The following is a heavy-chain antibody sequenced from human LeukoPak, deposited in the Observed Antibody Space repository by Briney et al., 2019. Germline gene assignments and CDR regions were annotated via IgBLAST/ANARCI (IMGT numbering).Heavy chain of an antibody. V-gene: IGHV1-46*01. CDR3: ARSSAYYNEADI. D-gene: IGHD1-26*01. CDR2: INPSGGST. J-gene: IGHJ3*02. CDR1: GYSFTSYY. Sequence: GASVKVSCKTSGYSFTSYYIHWVRPAPGQGLEWMGIINPSGGSTTYAQKFQGRLTMASDTSTSTVYMELSSLRSEDTAMYYCARSSAYYNEADIWGQGTMVTVSS.